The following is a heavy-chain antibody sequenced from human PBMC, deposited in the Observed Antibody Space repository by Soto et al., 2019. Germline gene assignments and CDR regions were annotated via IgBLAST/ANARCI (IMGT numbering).Heavy chain of an antibody. CDR2: MNPNSGNT. CDR3: ARRGYSSSWYYYYYYGMDV. V-gene: IGHV1-8*01. CDR1: GNTFTSYD. J-gene: IGHJ6*02. D-gene: IGHD6-13*01. Sequence: QVQLVQSGAEVKKPGASVKVSCKASGNTFTSYDINWVRQATGQGLEWMGWMNPNSGNTGYAQKFQGRVTMTRNTSISTAYRELSSLRSEDTAVYYCARRGYSSSWYYYYYYGMDVWGQGTTVTVSS.